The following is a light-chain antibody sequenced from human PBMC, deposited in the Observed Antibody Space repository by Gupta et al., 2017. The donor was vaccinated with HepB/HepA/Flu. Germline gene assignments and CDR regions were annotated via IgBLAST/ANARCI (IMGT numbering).Light chain of an antibody. CDR3: VGWDDSLSGYV. Sequence: QPVLTQPPSASGTPGQRVTISCSGSSSNIGNDNAYWYQQLPGTAPKLLIYNDNQRPSGVPDRFSGSKSGTTASLAISGLRSEDEADYYCVGWDDSLSGYVFGAGNKVTVL. CDR1: SSNIGNDN. V-gene: IGLV1-47*02. CDR2: NDN. J-gene: IGLJ1*01.